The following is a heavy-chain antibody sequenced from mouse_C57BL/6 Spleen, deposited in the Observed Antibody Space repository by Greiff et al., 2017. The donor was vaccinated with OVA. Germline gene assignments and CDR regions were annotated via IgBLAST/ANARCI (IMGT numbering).Heavy chain of an antibody. CDR2: IDPETGGT. Sequence: VKLMESGAELVRPGASVTLSCKASGYTFTDYEMHWVKQTPVHGLEWIGAIDPETGGTAYNQKFKGKAILTADKSSSTAYMELRSLTSEDSAVYYCTRRDYYGSSFYWYFDVWGTGTTVTVSS. V-gene: IGHV1-15*01. CDR1: GYTFTDYE. J-gene: IGHJ1*03. D-gene: IGHD1-1*01. CDR3: TRRDYYGSSFYWYFDV.